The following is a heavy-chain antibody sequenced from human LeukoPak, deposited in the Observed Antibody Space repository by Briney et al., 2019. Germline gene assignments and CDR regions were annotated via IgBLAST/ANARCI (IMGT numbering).Heavy chain of an antibody. Sequence: GGSLRLSCAASGFTFSSYWMSWVRQAPGKGLEWVATIKQDGSGQYFVYSVEGRFTISRDNAKNSLYLQMNSLRAEDTAVYYCASRAHFWSGPGGWGQGTLVTVSS. V-gene: IGHV3-7*01. CDR1: GFTFSSYW. J-gene: IGHJ4*02. CDR3: ASRAHFWSGPGG. D-gene: IGHD3-3*02. CDR2: IKQDGSGQ.